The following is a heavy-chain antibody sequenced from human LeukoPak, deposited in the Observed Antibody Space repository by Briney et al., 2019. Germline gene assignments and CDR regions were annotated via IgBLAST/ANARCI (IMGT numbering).Heavy chain of an antibody. Sequence: GGSLRLSCAASGFTFSSYAMSWVRQAPGKGLEWVSAISGSGGGTYYADSVKGRFTISRDNSKNTLYLQMNSLRAEDTAVYYCAKDAPTYYYDSSGYQGLFDYWGQGTLVTVSS. J-gene: IGHJ4*02. CDR1: GFTFSSYA. CDR3: AKDAPTYYYDSSGYQGLFDY. V-gene: IGHV3-23*01. D-gene: IGHD3-22*01. CDR2: ISGSGGGT.